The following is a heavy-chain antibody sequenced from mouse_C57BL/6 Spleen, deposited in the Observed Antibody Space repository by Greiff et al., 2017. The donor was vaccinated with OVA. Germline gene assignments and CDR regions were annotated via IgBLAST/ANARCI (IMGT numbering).Heavy chain of an antibody. CDR1: GFTFSSYA. V-gene: IGHV5-9-1*02. J-gene: IGHJ3*01. D-gene: IGHD1-1*01. CDR2: ISSGGDYI. CDR3: TREGRYGSSWFAY. Sequence: EVKVEESGEGLVKPGGSLKLSCAASGFTFSSYAMSWVRQTPEKRLEWVAYISSGGDYIYYADTVKGRFTISRDNARNTLYLQMSSLKSEDTAMYYCTREGRYGSSWFAYWGQGTLVTVSA.